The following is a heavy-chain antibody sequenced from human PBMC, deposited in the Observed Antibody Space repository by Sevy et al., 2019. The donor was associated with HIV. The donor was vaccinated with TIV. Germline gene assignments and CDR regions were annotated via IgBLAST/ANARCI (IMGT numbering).Heavy chain of an antibody. V-gene: IGHV3-7*01. CDR2: LNQDGSAQ. CDR3: VRDVYRAFDY. J-gene: IGHJ4*02. Sequence: GESLKISCAASGFTFTNYWMTWVRQAPGKGLEWAAFLNQDGSAQYYVDSVKGRFTVSRDNAKNSLYLQMNSLGADDTAVYYCVRDVYRAFDYWGQGTLVTVSS. CDR1: GFTFTNYW.